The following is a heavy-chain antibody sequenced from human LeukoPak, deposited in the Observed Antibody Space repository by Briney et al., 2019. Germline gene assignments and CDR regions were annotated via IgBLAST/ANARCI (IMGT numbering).Heavy chain of an antibody. V-gene: IGHV3-30*02. Sequence: GGSLKLSCAASGFTFSSYGMHWVRQAPGKGLEWVAFIRYDGSNKYYADSVKGRFTVSRDNSKNTLYLQMNSLRAEDTAVYYCAKDPAGYCSSTSCYSRFNWFDPWGQGTLVTVSS. CDR3: AKDPAGYCSSTSCYSRFNWFDP. CDR2: IRYDGSNK. J-gene: IGHJ5*02. CDR1: GFTFSSYG. D-gene: IGHD2-2*02.